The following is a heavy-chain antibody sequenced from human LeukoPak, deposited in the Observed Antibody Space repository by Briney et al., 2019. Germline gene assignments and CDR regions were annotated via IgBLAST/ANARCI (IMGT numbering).Heavy chain of an antibody. CDR3: AKPYQYSSSWYGDY. D-gene: IGHD6-13*01. Sequence: SGGSLRLSCAASGFTFSIYWVHWVRQAPGKGLVWVSSINSDGSSTRYADSVKGRFTISRDNSKSTLYLQMNSLRAEDTAVYYCAKPYQYSSSWYGDYWGQGTLVTVSS. CDR2: INSDGSST. CDR1: GFTFSIYW. V-gene: IGHV3-74*01. J-gene: IGHJ4*02.